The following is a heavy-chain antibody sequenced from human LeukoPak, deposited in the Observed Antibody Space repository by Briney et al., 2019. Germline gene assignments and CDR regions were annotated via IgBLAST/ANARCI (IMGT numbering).Heavy chain of an antibody. D-gene: IGHD6-13*01. J-gene: IGHJ4*02. Sequence: GGSLRLSCAASGFTFSSYGMHWVRQAPGKGLEWVAVISYDGSNKYYADSVKGRFTISRDNSKNTLYLQMNSLRSEDTAVYYCATVSSSWYLEYYFDYWGQGTLVTVSS. CDR2: ISYDGSNK. CDR1: GFTFSSYG. CDR3: ATVSSSWYLEYYFDY. V-gene: IGHV3-30*03.